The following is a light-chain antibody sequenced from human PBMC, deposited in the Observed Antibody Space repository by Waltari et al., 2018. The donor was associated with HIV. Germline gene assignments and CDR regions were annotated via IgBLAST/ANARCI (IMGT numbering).Light chain of an antibody. CDR1: SSYVDTF. V-gene: IGLV2-11*01. Sequence: QSALTQPHSVSGSPGQSLPISCTGTSSYVDTFVSWYQHHPGKAPKVIIYDVSKRPPGVPGRFSVSKSGNTAFLTISGLQADDEADYHCCSHAGNLIFAFGTGTKVTVL. J-gene: IGLJ1*01. CDR2: DVS. CDR3: CSHAGNLIFA.